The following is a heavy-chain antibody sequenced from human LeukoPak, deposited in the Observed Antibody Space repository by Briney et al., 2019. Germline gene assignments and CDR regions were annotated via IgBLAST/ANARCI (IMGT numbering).Heavy chain of an antibody. CDR2: INPNSGGT. D-gene: IGHD6-19*01. CDR3: ARDLVAVAGTPLWYFDY. J-gene: IGHJ4*02. CDR1: GYTFTGYY. V-gene: IGHV1-2*02. Sequence: ASVKVSCKASGYTFTGYYMHWVRQAPGQGLEWMEWINPNSGGTNYAQKFQGRVTMTRDTSISTAYMELSRLRSDDTAVYYCARDLVAVAGTPLWYFDYWGQGTLVTVSS.